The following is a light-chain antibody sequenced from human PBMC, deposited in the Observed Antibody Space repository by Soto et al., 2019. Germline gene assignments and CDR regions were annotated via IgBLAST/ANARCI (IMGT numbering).Light chain of an antibody. J-gene: IGLJ1*01. CDR3: FSYAGDGTLV. Sequence: QSALTQPASVSGSPGQSITISCTGTSSDIGNYNVVSWLQQHPGQPHTLFIYEVNRRPAGVSDRLSGSKSANTASLTISGREDEDEDDYYCFSYAGDGTLVFGTGTKLTVL. CDR1: SSDIGNYNV. CDR2: EVN. V-gene: IGLV2-23*02.